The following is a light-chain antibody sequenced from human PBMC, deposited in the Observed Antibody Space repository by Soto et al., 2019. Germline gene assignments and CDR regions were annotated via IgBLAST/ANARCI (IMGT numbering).Light chain of an antibody. Sequence: QSVLTQSPSASATPGQRVTISCSGGRSNIGTYAVHWYQQLPGTAPTLLIFRNHQRPSGVPDRFSGSKSGTSASLAISGPQSEDEADYYCAAWDDSLSAGVFGGGTKLTVL. V-gene: IGLV1-44*01. CDR1: RSNIGTYA. CDR2: RNH. J-gene: IGLJ3*02. CDR3: AAWDDSLSAGV.